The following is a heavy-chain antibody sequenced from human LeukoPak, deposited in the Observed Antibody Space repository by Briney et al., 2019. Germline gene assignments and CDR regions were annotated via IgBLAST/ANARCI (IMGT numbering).Heavy chain of an antibody. CDR2: ISGSGRST. CDR3: AKAFTTITPRFDH. J-gene: IGHJ4*02. Sequence: GGSLRLSCAASGFTFSSYSMNWVRQAPGKGLEWISSISGSGRSTYYADSVKGRFTISRDNSKNMLFLQMSSLRAEDTAVYFCAKAFTTITPRFDHWGQGTLVTVSS. V-gene: IGHV3-23*01. D-gene: IGHD1-1*01. CDR1: GFTFSSYS.